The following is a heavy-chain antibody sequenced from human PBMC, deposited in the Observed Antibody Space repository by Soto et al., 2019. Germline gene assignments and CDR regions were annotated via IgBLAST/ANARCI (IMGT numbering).Heavy chain of an antibody. CDR1: GYTFTSYG. Sequence: ASVKVSCKASGYTFTSYGISWVRQASGQGLEWMGWISAYNGNTNYAQKLQGRVTMTTDTSTSTAYMELRSLRSDDTAVYYCAKVKQWLDAFDIWGQGTMVTVSS. CDR2: ISAYNGNT. CDR3: AKVKQWLDAFDI. J-gene: IGHJ3*02. D-gene: IGHD6-19*01. V-gene: IGHV1-18*01.